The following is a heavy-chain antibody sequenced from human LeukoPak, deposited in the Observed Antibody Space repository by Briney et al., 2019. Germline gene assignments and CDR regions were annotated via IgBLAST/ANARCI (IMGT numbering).Heavy chain of an antibody. D-gene: IGHD7-27*01. CDR1: GSTLTEFS. CDR3: ATIAPGDLFDS. V-gene: IGHV1-24*01. Sequence: GASVKVSCMVSGSTLTEFSIHWVRQAPGKGLEWMGGFVPEDDETIYAQSFQGRVTMTEDTSTDTAYMELSSLRSEDTAMYYCATIAPGDLFDSRGQGTLVTVSS. CDR2: FVPEDDET. J-gene: IGHJ4*02.